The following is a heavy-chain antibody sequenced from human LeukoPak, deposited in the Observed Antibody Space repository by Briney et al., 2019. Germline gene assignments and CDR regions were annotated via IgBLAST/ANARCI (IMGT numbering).Heavy chain of an antibody. V-gene: IGHV1-18*01. CDR1: GYTFTSYG. Sequence: ASVKVSCKASGYTFTSYGISWVRQAPGQGLEWMGWISAYNGNTNYAQKLQGRVTMTTDTSTSTAYMELRSLRSDDTAVYYCARGLGYCTNGVCHTRFDYWGQGTLVAVSS. D-gene: IGHD2-8*01. CDR3: ARGLGYCTNGVCHTRFDY. CDR2: ISAYNGNT. J-gene: IGHJ4*02.